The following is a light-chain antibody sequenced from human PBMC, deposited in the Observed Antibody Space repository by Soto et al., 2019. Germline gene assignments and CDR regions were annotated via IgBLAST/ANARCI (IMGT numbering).Light chain of an antibody. V-gene: IGKV3-20*01. CDR3: QHYGPPRYT. Sequence: EIVLTQSPGTLSLSPGDSATLSCRASQSVSSNFLAWYQQKPAQPPRLLMYGASSRATSIPDRFSGSGAGTDFTLTISRLEPEDFEVYYCQHYGPPRYTFGQGTKLEIK. J-gene: IGKJ2*01. CDR1: QSVSSNF. CDR2: GAS.